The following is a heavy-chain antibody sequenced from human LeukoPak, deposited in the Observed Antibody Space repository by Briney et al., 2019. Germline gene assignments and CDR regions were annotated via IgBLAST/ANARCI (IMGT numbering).Heavy chain of an antibody. V-gene: IGHV3-48*03. CDR2: ISSSGSTI. D-gene: IGHD2-15*01. CDR1: GFTFSSYE. Sequence: GSLRLSCAASGFTFSSYEMNWVRQAPGKGLEWVSYISSSGSTIYYADSVKGRFTVSRDNAKNSLYLQMNSLRAEDTAVYYCARVVGYCSGGSCYSDYWGQGTLVTVSS. CDR3: ARVVGYCSGGSCYSDY. J-gene: IGHJ4*02.